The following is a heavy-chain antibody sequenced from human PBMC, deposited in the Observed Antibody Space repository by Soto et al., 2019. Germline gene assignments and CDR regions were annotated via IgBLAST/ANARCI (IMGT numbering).Heavy chain of an antibody. Sequence: ASVKVPCKASGYTFTKYALHWVRQAPGQELEWMGWINAGNGNTEYSQKFQGRVTFTRDTFASTSYMQLSSLRSEDTAVYYFARGEGYCSGGTCYRWFDPWGQGTLVTVSS. D-gene: IGHD2-15*01. V-gene: IGHV1-3*01. J-gene: IGHJ5*02. CDR2: INAGNGNT. CDR3: ARGEGYCSGGTCYRWFDP. CDR1: GYTFTKYA.